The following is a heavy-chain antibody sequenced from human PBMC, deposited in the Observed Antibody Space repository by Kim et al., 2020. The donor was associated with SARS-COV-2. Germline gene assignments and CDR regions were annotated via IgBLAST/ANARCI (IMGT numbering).Heavy chain of an antibody. J-gene: IGHJ4*02. V-gene: IGHV4-39*01. CDR3: ARIHSAMVFY. CDR1: GDSISSGSYY. CDR2: IYYSGST. Sequence: SETLSLTCTVSGDSISSGSYYWGWIRQPPRKGLEWIGSIYYSGSTYYNPSLKSRVTISVDTSKNQFSLRLSSVTAADTAVYYCARIHSAMVFYWGQGTLVTVSS. D-gene: IGHD5-18*01.